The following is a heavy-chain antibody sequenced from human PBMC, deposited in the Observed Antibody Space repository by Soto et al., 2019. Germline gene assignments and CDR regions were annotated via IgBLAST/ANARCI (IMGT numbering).Heavy chain of an antibody. CDR3: AKDHDYGDYILLPLEV. D-gene: IGHD4-17*01. Sequence: EVQLLESGGGLVQPGGSLRLSCAASGFTFSSYAMSWVRQAPGKGLEWVSAISGSGGSTYYADSVKGRFTISRDNSKNTLYLQMNSLRAEDTAVYYCAKDHDYGDYILLPLEVWGQGTTVTVSS. J-gene: IGHJ6*02. CDR2: ISGSGGST. V-gene: IGHV3-23*01. CDR1: GFTFSSYA.